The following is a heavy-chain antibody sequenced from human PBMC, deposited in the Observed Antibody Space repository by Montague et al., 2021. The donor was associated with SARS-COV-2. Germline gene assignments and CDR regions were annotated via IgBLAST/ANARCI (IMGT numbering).Heavy chain of an antibody. D-gene: IGHD6-19*01. CDR3: ARSTSGWFIY. V-gene: IGHV4-39*01. Sequence: SETLSLTCSVSGGSISSTSFFWVWIPQPTGQGLEWVGCIYSSGTTNHXPSIKGPVTISGATSRNPLTLRPGTATAAAAAVYYCARSTSGWFIYWGQGTLVTVSS. CDR1: GGSISSTSFF. J-gene: IGHJ4*02. CDR2: IYSSGTT.